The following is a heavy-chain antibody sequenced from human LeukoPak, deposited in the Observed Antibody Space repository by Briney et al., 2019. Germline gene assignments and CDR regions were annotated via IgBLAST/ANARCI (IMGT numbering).Heavy chain of an antibody. CDR3: TRQEGGLSGSGYYYYGMDV. Sequence: GGSLRLSCAASGFTFSGSAMHWVRQASGKGLEWVGRIRSKANSYATAYAASVKGRFTISRDDSKNTAYLQMNSLKTEDTAVYYCTRQEGGLSGSGYYYYGMDVRGQGTTVTVSS. V-gene: IGHV3-73*01. CDR2: IRSKANSYAT. J-gene: IGHJ6*02. D-gene: IGHD1-26*01. CDR1: GFTFSGSA.